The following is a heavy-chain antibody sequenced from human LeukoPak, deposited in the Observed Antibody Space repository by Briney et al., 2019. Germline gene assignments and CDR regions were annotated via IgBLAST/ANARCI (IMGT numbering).Heavy chain of an antibody. CDR3: ARIRMITFGGVIDY. V-gene: IGHV4-30-4*08. CDR2: IYYSGSN. J-gene: IGHJ4*02. D-gene: IGHD3-16*01. Sequence: SETLSLTCTVSGGSLSSGDYYWRWIRHPPGKALEWIGYIYYSGSNYYNPSLKSRVTISVDTSKNQFSLTLSSVTAADTAVYYCARIRMITFGGVIDYWGQGTLVTVSS. CDR1: GGSLSSGDYY.